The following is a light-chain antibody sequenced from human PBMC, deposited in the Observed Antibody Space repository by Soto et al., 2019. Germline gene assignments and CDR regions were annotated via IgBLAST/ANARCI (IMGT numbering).Light chain of an antibody. Sequence: DIVLTQSPCTQPLSPGERATLSCRASQSVSSSYLAWYQQKPGQAPRLLIYGASSRATGIPDRFSGSGSGTDFTLTISRLEPEDFAMYYCQRYGTSTTFGQGTKVDIK. V-gene: IGKV3-20*01. CDR1: QSVSSSY. J-gene: IGKJ1*01. CDR2: GAS. CDR3: QRYGTSTT.